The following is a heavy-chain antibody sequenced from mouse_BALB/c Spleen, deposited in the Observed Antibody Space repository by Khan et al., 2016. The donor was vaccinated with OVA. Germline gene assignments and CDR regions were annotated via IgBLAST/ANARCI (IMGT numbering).Heavy chain of an antibody. CDR2: INPYNDGA. CDR1: GYTFTNYV. CDR3: ERYASSPYYAMDC. Sequence: VQLQQSGPEPVKPGASVKLSCKASGYTFTNYVMHWVQQKPGQGLEWIGYINPYNDGAKYNEKFKGKATLTSDKSSTTAYMELSSLTSEDSAVYYGERYASSPYYAMDCWGQGTSVTVSS. V-gene: IGHV1S136*01. J-gene: IGHJ4*01. D-gene: IGHD1-1*01.